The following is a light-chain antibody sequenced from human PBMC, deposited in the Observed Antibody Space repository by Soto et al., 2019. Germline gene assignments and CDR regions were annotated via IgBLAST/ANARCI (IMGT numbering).Light chain of an antibody. CDR2: GAS. CDR3: QQYNNWPPWT. Sequence: EIVMTQSPATLSVSPGERATLSCRAGQSVSSNLAWYQQKPGQAPRLLIYGASTRATGIPARFSGSGSGTEFPLTISSLQSEDFAVDYCQQYNNWPPWTFGQGTKVEIK. V-gene: IGKV3-15*01. J-gene: IGKJ1*01. CDR1: QSVSSN.